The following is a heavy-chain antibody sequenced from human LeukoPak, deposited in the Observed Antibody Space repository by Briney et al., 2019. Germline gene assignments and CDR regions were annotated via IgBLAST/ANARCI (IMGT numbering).Heavy chain of an antibody. Sequence: GGSLRLTCAASGFTFSDYYMSWIRHAPGKGLEWVSYISSSGSTIYYADSMKGRFTISRDNAKNSLYLQMNSLRAEDTAVYYCVRDNSAYYYGMDVWGQGTTVTVSS. CDR1: GFTFSDYY. CDR3: VRDNSAYYYGMDV. V-gene: IGHV3-11*01. J-gene: IGHJ6*02. D-gene: IGHD4-23*01. CDR2: ISSSGSTI.